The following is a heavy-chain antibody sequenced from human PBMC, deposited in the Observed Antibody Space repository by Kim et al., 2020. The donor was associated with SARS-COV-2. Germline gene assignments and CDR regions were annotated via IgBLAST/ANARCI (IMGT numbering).Heavy chain of an antibody. V-gene: IGHV1-69*13. CDR1: GGTFSSYA. CDR3: ARALYYDILTGYSYYFDY. CDR2: IILIFGTA. Sequence: SVKVSCKASGGTFSSYAISWVRQAPGQGLEWMGGIILIFGTANYAQKFQGRVTITADESTSTAYMELSSLRSEDTAVYYCARALYYDILTGYSYYFDYWGQGTLVTVSS. J-gene: IGHJ4*02. D-gene: IGHD3-9*01.